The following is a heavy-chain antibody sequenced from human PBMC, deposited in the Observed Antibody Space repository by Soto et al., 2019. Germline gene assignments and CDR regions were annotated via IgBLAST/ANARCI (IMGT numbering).Heavy chain of an antibody. V-gene: IGHV3-33*01. Sequence: GGSLRLSCAASGFTFSSYGMHWVRQAPGKGLEWVAVIWYDGSNKYYADSVKGRFTISRDNSKNTLYLQMNSLRAEDTAVYYCARDKYYYDSSGYYYREGYYYGMDVWGQGTTVTVSS. CDR3: ARDKYYYDSSGYYYREGYYYGMDV. CDR1: GFTFSSYG. J-gene: IGHJ6*02. D-gene: IGHD3-22*01. CDR2: IWYDGSNK.